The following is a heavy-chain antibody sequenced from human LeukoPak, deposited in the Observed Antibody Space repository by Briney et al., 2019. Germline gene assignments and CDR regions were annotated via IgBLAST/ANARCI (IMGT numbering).Heavy chain of an antibody. V-gene: IGHV4-38-2*02. D-gene: IGHD3-3*01. CDR1: GYSISSGYY. CDR3: ARDDFWSGYPYYYYMDV. CDR2: IYHSGST. J-gene: IGHJ6*03. Sequence: SETLSLTCTVSGYSISSGYYWGWIRQPPGKGLEWIGSIYHSGSTYYNPSLKSRVTISVDTSKNQFSLKLSSVTAADTAVYYCARDDFWSGYPYYYYMDVWGKGTTVTVSS.